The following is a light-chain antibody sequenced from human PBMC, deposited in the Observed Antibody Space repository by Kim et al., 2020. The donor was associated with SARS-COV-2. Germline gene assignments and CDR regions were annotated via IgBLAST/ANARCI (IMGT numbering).Light chain of an antibody. V-gene: IGKV3-20*01. CDR1: QSVSSSY. CDR2: GAS. J-gene: IGKJ1*01. CDR3: QQYGTSPWT. Sequence: EIVLTQSPGTLSLSLGERGTLSCRASQSVSSSYLAWYQQKPGQAPRLLIYGASIRATGSPDRFSGSGSGTDFTLTISRLEPEDFAVYYCQQYGTSPWTFGQGTKVDIK.